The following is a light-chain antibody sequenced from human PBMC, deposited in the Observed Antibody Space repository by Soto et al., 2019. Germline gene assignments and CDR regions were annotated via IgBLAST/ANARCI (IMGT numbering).Light chain of an antibody. Sequence: EIVMTQSPAALSLSPGERATLSCRASQSIDSNLAWYQQTPGQAPRLLIYGAATRTTGIPARFSGSGSGTEFTLTISSLQSDYFAVYYCQQFDNWLGTFGQGTKVEVK. J-gene: IGKJ1*01. V-gene: IGKV3D-15*01. CDR1: QSIDSN. CDR2: GAA. CDR3: QQFDNWLGT.